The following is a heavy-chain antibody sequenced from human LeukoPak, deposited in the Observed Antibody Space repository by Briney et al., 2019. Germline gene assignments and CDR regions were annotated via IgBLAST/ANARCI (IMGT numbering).Heavy chain of an antibody. Sequence: SETLSLTCTVCRGSISSGSYYWSWIRQPAGKGLEWIGRIYTSGSTNYNPSLKSRVTISVDTSKNQFSLKLSSVTAADTAVYYCAREVYDILTGYPSWGQGTLVTVSS. CDR1: RGSISSGSYY. V-gene: IGHV4-61*02. D-gene: IGHD3-9*01. CDR3: AREVYDILTGYPS. CDR2: IYTSGST. J-gene: IGHJ4*02.